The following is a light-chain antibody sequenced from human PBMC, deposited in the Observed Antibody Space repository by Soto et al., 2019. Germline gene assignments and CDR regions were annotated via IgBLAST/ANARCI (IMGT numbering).Light chain of an antibody. CDR3: QQYNNWPIT. V-gene: IGKV3D-15*01. CDR1: QTVNSN. Sequence: EIVLTQSPGTLSLSPGERATLSCRASQTVNSNYLAWYQQKPGQAPRLLIYDASNRATGIPARFSGSGSGTEFTLTISSLQSEDFEIYYCQQYNNWPITFGQGTRLEIK. J-gene: IGKJ5*01. CDR2: DAS.